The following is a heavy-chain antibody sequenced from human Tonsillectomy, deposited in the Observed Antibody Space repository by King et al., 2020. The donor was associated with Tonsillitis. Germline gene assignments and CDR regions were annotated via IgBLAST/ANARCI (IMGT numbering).Heavy chain of an antibody. CDR3: AFSIIAHNFDF. CDR2: FYYSGST. Sequence: LPLQESGPGLVKPSETLSPTCTVSGGSISGSSYYWGWVRQAPGTGLEWIATFYYSGSTYYNPSLKSRVTISVDTSKNQFSLKLSSVTAADTAVYFCAFSIIAHNFDFWGQGTLVTVSS. D-gene: IGHD6-6*01. CDR1: GGSISGSSYY. J-gene: IGHJ4*02. V-gene: IGHV4-39*01.